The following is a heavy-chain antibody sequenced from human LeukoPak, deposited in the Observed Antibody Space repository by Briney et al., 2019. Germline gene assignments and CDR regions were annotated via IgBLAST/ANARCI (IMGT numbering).Heavy chain of an antibody. D-gene: IGHD5-18*01. CDR2: IRSSRSYI. CDR1: GFTFSSYS. J-gene: IGHJ4*02. Sequence: GGSLRLSCAASGFTFSSYSMNWVRQAPGKGLEWVSSIRSSRSYIYYADSVKGRFTISRDNAKNSLYLQMNSLRAEDTAVYYCASVDTAMGWGQGTLVTVSS. V-gene: IGHV3-21*01. CDR3: ASVDTAMG.